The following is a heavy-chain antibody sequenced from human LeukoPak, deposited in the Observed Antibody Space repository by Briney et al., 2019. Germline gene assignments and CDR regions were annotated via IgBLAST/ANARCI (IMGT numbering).Heavy chain of an antibody. CDR2: INPNSGGT. V-gene: IGHV1-2*02. CDR1: VYTFTDNA. J-gene: IGHJ4*02. D-gene: IGHD1-1*01. CDR3: ARERDRTFDY. Sequence: ASVKVSCKDSVYTFTDNAMHWVRQTPGQGLEWMGWINPNSGGTILAQQFQGRVSMIRDKSISTAYMALIRLVYDDTAVYYCARERDRTFDYWGQGTLVTVSS.